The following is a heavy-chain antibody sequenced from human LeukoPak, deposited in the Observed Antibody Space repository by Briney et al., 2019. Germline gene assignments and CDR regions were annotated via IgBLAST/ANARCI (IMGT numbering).Heavy chain of an antibody. CDR1: GFTFSSYA. J-gene: IGHJ4*02. CDR2: ISYDGSNK. V-gene: IGHV3-30-3*01. CDR3: ARSLDSSGYYYVYDY. Sequence: PGRSLRLSCAASGFTFSSYAMHWVRQAPGKGLEWVAVISYDGSNKYYADSVKGRFTISRDNSKNTLYLQMNSLRAEDTAVYYCARSLDSSGYYYVYDYWGQGTLVTVSS. D-gene: IGHD3-22*01.